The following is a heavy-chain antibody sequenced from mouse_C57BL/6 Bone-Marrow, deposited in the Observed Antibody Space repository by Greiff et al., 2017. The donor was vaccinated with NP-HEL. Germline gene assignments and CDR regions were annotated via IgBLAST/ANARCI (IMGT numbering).Heavy chain of an antibody. CDR2: IRSKSNNYAT. D-gene: IGHD6-1*01. J-gene: IGHJ3*01. CDR1: GFSFNTYA. CDR3: VSPASFAY. V-gene: IGHV10-1*01. Sequence: EVMLVESGGGLVQPKGSLKLSCAASGFSFNTYAMNWVRQAPGKGLEWVARIRSKSNNYATYYADSVKDRFTISRDDAESMLYLQMNNLKTEDTAMYYCVSPASFAYWGQGTLVTVSA.